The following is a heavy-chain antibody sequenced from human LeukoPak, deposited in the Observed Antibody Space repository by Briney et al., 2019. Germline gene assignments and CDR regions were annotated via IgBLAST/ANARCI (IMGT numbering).Heavy chain of an antibody. CDR1: GFTFSSYA. CDR3: ATDYGGNPLWFPY. Sequence: AGGSLRLSCAASGFTFSSYAMNWVRQAPGKGLEWVSAITGSGAYTYYADSVKGRFTISRDNSKNPLYLQMNSLGAEDTAVHYRATDYGGNPLWFPYLGQGTLVTVSS. V-gene: IGHV3-23*01. D-gene: IGHD4-23*01. J-gene: IGHJ4*02. CDR2: ITGSGAYT.